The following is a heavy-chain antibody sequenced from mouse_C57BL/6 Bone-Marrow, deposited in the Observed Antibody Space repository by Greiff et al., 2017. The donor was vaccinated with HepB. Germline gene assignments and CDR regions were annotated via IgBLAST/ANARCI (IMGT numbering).Heavy chain of an antibody. CDR3: ARKGYYYGPK. CDR2: INPYNGGT. V-gene: IGHV1-19*01. Sequence: VQLQQSGPVLVKPGASVKMSCKASGYTFTDYYMNWVKQSNGKSLEWIGVINPYNGGTSYNQKFKGKATLTVDKSSSTAYMELNSLTSEDSAVYYCARKGYYYGPKWGQGTTLTVAS. CDR1: GYTFTDYY. J-gene: IGHJ2*01. D-gene: IGHD1-1*01.